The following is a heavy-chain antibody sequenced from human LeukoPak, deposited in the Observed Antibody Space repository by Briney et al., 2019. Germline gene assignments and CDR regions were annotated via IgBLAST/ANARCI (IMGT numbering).Heavy chain of an antibody. J-gene: IGHJ4*02. CDR2: IYTSGST. Sequence: SETLSLTCTVSGGSISSYYWSWIRQPAGKGLEWIGRIYTSGSTNYNPSLKIRVTMSVDTSKNQFSLKLSSVTAADTAVYYCVRADPGYYYGSMEEFDYWGQGTLVTVSS. V-gene: IGHV4-4*07. CDR3: VRADPGYYYGSMEEFDY. CDR1: GGSISSYY. D-gene: IGHD3-10*01.